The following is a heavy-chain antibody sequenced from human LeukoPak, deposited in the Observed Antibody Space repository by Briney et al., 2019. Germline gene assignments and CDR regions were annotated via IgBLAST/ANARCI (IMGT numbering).Heavy chain of an antibody. CDR3: ARVTASYDSSELD. J-gene: IGHJ4*02. CDR2: IDTSDGDT. V-gene: IGHV1-46*01. Sequence: GXTFXXXYMNWVRQAPGQGLQWMGMIDTSDGDTTYAQTFQGRITITRDRSTSKDYMEMSSLTYEDTAVYYCARVTASYDSSELDWGQGTLVTVSS. D-gene: IGHD3-22*01. CDR1: GXTFXXXY.